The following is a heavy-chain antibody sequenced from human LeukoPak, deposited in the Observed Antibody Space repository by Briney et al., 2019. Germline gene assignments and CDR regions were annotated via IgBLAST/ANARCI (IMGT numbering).Heavy chain of an antibody. CDR1: GFTFSSYW. CDR2: INSDGSST. Sequence: PGGSLRLSCAASGFTFSSYWMHWVRQAPGKGLVWVSRINSDGSSTSYADCVKGRFTISRDNAKNTLYLQMNSLRAEDTAVYYCARVLFRGYYYGSGSSNAFDIWGQGTMVTVSS. D-gene: IGHD3-10*01. V-gene: IGHV3-74*01. CDR3: ARVLFRGYYYGSGSSNAFDI. J-gene: IGHJ3*02.